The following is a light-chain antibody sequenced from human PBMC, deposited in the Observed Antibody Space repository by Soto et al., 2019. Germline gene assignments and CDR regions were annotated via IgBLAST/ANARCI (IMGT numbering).Light chain of an antibody. CDR3: QQYNSYSFT. Sequence: DIQMTQSPSTLSASVGDRVTITCRASQSISSWLAWYQQKPGKAPKLLIYDASSLESGGPSRFSGSGSGTEFTLTISSLQPDDFETYYGQQYNSYSFTFGPGTKVDIK. V-gene: IGKV1-5*01. CDR1: QSISSW. J-gene: IGKJ3*01. CDR2: DAS.